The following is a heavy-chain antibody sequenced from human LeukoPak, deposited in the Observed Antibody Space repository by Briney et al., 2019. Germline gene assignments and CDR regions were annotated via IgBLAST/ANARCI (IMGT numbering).Heavy chain of an antibody. J-gene: IGHJ6*03. V-gene: IGHV3-20*04. CDR2: INWNGGST. CDR1: GFTFDDYG. CDR3: ARVHGFGYSSGWYYYYYMDV. D-gene: IGHD6-19*01. Sequence: GSLRLSCAASGFTFDDYGMSWVRQAPGKGLEWVSGINWNGGSTGYADSVKGRFTISRDNAKNSLYLQMNSLRAEDTALYYCARVHGFGYSSGWYYYYYMDVWGKGTTVTVSS.